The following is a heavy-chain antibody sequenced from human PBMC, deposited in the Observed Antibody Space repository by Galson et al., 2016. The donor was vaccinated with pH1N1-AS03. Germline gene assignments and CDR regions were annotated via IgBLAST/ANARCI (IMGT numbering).Heavy chain of an antibody. CDR2: INADNTDT. D-gene: IGHD3-22*01. CDR1: GYTFTNYA. J-gene: IGHJ4*02. V-gene: IGHV1-3*01. CDR3: ARTNYYHSSGDY. Sequence: SVKVSCKASGYTFTNYAVHWVRQAPGQRLEWMGWINADNTDTKYSQKFQDRVTITRDTFAPTAYMELSSLRSEDTAVYYCARTNYYHSSGDYWGQGTLVTVSS.